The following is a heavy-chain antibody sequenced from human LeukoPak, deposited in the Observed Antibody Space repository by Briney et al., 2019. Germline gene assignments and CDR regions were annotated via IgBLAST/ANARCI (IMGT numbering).Heavy chain of an antibody. D-gene: IGHD3-22*01. Sequence: ASVKVSCKASGYTFTGYYMHWVRQAPGQGPEWMGWINPNSGGTNYAQKFQGRVTMTRDTSISTAYMELSKLRSDDTAVYYCARVEYYYDSSGYPHYYYYMDVWGKGTTVTVSS. CDR3: ARVEYYYDSSGYPHYYYYMDV. V-gene: IGHV1-2*02. CDR2: INPNSGGT. J-gene: IGHJ6*03. CDR1: GYTFTGYY.